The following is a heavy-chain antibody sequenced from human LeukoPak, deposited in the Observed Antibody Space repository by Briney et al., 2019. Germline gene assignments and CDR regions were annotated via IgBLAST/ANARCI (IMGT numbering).Heavy chain of an antibody. D-gene: IGHD2-2*02. Sequence: GGSLRLSCAASGFTFSSYGMHWVRQAPGKGLEWVAFIRYDGSNKYYADSVKGRFTISRDNSKNTLYLQMNSLRAEDTAVYYCAKVWAYCSSTSCHTYLDYWGQGTLVTVSS. V-gene: IGHV3-30*02. CDR1: GFTFSSYG. CDR3: AKVWAYCSSTSCHTYLDY. J-gene: IGHJ4*02. CDR2: IRYDGSNK.